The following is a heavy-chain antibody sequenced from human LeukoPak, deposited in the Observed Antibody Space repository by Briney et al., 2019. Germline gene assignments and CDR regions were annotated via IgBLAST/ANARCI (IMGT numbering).Heavy chain of an antibody. CDR1: GYTFTSYG. CDR2: ISAYNGNT. Sequence: GASVKVSCKASGYTFTSYGISWVRQAPGQGLEWMGWISAYNGNTNYAQKLQGRVTMTTDTSTSTAYMELRSLRSDDTAVYYCARDLTPPFEDYGDYIMVYWGQGTLVTVSS. D-gene: IGHD4-17*01. V-gene: IGHV1-18*01. CDR3: ARDLTPPFEDYGDYIMVY. J-gene: IGHJ4*02.